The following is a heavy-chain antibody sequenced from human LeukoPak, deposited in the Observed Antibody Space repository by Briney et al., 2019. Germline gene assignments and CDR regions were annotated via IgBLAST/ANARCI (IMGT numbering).Heavy chain of an antibody. CDR3: ARAKTYGSGSYIDY. CDR1: GFTFSDCY. Sequence: GGSLRLSCAASGFTFSDCYMSWIRQAPGKGLEWVSYISSSGSAIYYADSVKGRFTISRDNAKNSLYLQMNSLRAEDTAVYYCARAKTYGSGSYIDYWGQGTLVTVSS. V-gene: IGHV3-11*01. J-gene: IGHJ4*02. D-gene: IGHD3-10*01. CDR2: ISSSGSAI.